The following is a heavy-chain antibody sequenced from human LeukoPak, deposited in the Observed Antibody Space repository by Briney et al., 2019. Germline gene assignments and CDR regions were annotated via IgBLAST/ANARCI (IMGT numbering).Heavy chain of an antibody. CDR3: AKDEGIAAAGTGLDY. J-gene: IGHJ4*02. CDR1: GFTFSSYG. V-gene: IGHV3-30*18. CDR2: ISYDGSNK. Sequence: PGGSLRLSCAASGFTFSSYGMHWVRQAPGKGLEWVAVISYDGSNKYHADSVKGRFTISRDNSKNTLYLQMNSLRAEDTAVYYCAKDEGIAAAGTGLDYWGQGTLVTVSS. D-gene: IGHD6-13*01.